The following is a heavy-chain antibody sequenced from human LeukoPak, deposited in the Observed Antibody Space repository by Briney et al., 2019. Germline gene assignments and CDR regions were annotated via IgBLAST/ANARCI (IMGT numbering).Heavy chain of an antibody. CDR2: IVPIFGTA. J-gene: IGHJ5*02. V-gene: IGHV1-69*13. CDR1: GGTFSSYA. Sequence: SVKVSCKASGGTFSSYAISWVRQAPGQGLEWMGGIVPIFGTANYPQKFQGRVTITADESTSTAYMELSSLRSEDTAVYYCARQGAYYDILTGFGRPFDPWGQGALVTVSS. D-gene: IGHD3-9*01. CDR3: ARQGAYYDILTGFGRPFDP.